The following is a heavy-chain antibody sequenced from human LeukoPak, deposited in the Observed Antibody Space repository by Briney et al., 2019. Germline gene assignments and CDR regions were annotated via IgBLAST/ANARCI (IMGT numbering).Heavy chain of an antibody. J-gene: IGHJ4*02. CDR3: AKDPGRQWLGVPWD. CDR2: ISGSGGST. D-gene: IGHD6-19*01. CDR1: GYTFSSYA. Sequence: GGSLRLSCAASGYTFSSYAMSWVRQAPGKGLEWVSAISGSGGSTYYADSVKGRFTISRDNSKNTLYLQMNSLRAEDTAVYYCAKDPGRQWLGVPWDWGQGTLVTVSS. V-gene: IGHV3-23*01.